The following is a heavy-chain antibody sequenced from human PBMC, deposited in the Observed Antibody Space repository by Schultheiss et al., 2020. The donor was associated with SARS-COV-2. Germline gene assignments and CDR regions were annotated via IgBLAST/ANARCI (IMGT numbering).Heavy chain of an antibody. CDR1: GYSISSGYY. CDR3: ARVTGTTTFYFDY. J-gene: IGHJ4*02. D-gene: IGHD1-7*01. CDR2: IYYSGST. Sequence: SETLSLTCAVSGYSISSGYYWGWIRQPPGKGLEWIGYIYYSGSTYYNPSLKSRVTMSVDTSKNQFSLKLSSVTAADTAVYYCARVTGTTTFYFDYWGQGTLVTVSS. V-gene: IGHV4-38-2*01.